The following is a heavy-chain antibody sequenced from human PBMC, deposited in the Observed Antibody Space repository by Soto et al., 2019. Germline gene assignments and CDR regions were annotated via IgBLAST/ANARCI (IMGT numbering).Heavy chain of an antibody. CDR1: GFSLSTSGVG. Sequence: QITLKESGPTLVKPTQTLTLTCTFSGFSLSTSGVGVGWIRQPPGKALEWLALIYWDDDKRYSPSLKSRLTLPKETSKNPVVPTKANMEPVDTATYYRALGLGVYAILLDYWGQGTLVTVSS. J-gene: IGHJ4*02. CDR3: ALGLGVYAILLDY. D-gene: IGHD2-8*02. V-gene: IGHV2-5*02. CDR2: IYWDDDK.